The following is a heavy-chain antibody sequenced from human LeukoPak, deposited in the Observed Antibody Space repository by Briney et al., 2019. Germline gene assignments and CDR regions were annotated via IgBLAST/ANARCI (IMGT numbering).Heavy chain of an antibody. Sequence: ASVKVSCKASGCSFIGYYMHWVRQAPGQGLEWVGWINPNSGGAIYGQEFQGRVTMTRDTSITTVYMELSSLKSDDTAVYYCARAYYDTSSNYIDYWGQGTLVTVSS. CDR1: GCSFIGYY. D-gene: IGHD3-16*01. J-gene: IGHJ4*02. CDR2: INPNSGGA. CDR3: ARAYYDTSSNYIDY. V-gene: IGHV1-2*02.